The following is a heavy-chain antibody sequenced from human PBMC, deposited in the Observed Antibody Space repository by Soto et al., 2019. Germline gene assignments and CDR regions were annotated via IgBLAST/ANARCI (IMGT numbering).Heavy chain of an antibody. V-gene: IGHV3-30*18. J-gene: IGHJ6*04. CDR3: AKVRRSVCSSTSCPDDYYGMDV. D-gene: IGHD2-2*01. CDR2: ISYDGSNK. CDR1: GFTFSSYG. Sequence: GGSLRLSCAASGFTFSSYGMHWVRQAPGKGLEWVAVISYDGSNKYYADYVKGRFTISRDNSKNTLYLQMNSLRAEDTAVYYCAKVRRSVCSSTSCPDDYYGMDVWGEATKVTVSA.